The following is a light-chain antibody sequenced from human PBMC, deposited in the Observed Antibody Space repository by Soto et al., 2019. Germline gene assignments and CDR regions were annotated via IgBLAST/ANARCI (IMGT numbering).Light chain of an antibody. CDR2: GAS. J-gene: IGKJ1*01. V-gene: IGKV3-15*01. CDR1: QSVSTK. CDR3: QQHNNWPWT. Sequence: EIVLTQSPGTLSLSPGERATLSCRASQSVSTKLAWYQQKPGQAPRLLIFGASARATGIPARFSGSGSGTDFTLTISSLQSEDFAVYYCQQHNNWPWTFGQGTKVDNK.